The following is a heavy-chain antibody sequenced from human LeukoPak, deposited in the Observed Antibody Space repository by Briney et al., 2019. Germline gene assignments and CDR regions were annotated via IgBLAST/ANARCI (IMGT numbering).Heavy chain of an antibody. V-gene: IGHV4-39*07. CDR2: IFYSGRT. CDR1: GGSISSSSYY. Sequence: PSETLSLTCAVSGGSISSSSYYWDWIRQPPGKGLEWIGSIFYSGRTYYNPSLKSRVTMSVDTSKNQFSLGLSSVNAADTAVYYCARDILATSIAAPYYWGQGTLVTVSS. J-gene: IGHJ4*02. CDR3: ARDILATSIAAPYY. D-gene: IGHD6-13*01.